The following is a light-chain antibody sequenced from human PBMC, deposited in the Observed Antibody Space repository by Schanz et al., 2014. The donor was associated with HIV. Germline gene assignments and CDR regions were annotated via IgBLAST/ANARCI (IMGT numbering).Light chain of an antibody. CDR1: SSDVGGYNY. CDR3: QSYDKSLSVVI. CDR2: DVS. Sequence: QSALTQPRSVSGSPGQSVTISCTGTSSDVGGYNYVSWYQQHPGKAPKLMIYDVSKRPSGVPDRFSGSKSGNTASLTVSGLQPEDEADYFCQSYDKSLSVVIFGGGTKLTVL. V-gene: IGLV2-11*01. J-gene: IGLJ2*01.